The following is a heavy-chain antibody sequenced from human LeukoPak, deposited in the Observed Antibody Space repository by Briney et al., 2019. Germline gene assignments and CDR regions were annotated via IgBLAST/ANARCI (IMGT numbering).Heavy chain of an antibody. Sequence: PSETLSLTCAVSGVSISSNLWWTWVRQPPGKGLEWIAEIHHSGSINYNPSLKSRVTISVDKAKNQFSLNLNSVTAADTAVYYCAGSGDRSFDYWGQGTLVTVSS. J-gene: IGHJ4*02. CDR1: GVSISSNLW. D-gene: IGHD3-10*01. CDR2: IHHSGSI. CDR3: AGSGDRSFDY. V-gene: IGHV4-4*02.